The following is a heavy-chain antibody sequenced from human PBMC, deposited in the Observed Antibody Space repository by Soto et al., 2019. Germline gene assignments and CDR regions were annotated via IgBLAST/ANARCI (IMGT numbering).Heavy chain of an antibody. Sequence: PGGSLRLSCAASGFTFSSYAMSWVRQAPGKGLEWVSAISGSGGSTYYADSGKGRFTISRDNSKNTLYLQMNSLRAEDTAVYYCAKGAMDVLRYFEREAKPAWYFDYWGQGTLVTVSS. D-gene: IGHD3-9*01. V-gene: IGHV3-23*01. CDR3: AKGAMDVLRYFEREAKPAWYFDY. J-gene: IGHJ4*02. CDR2: ISGSGGST. CDR1: GFTFSSYA.